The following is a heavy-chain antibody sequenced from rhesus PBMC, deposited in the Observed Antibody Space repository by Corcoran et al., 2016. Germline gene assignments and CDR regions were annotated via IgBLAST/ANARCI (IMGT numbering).Heavy chain of an antibody. J-gene: IGHJ4*01. D-gene: IGHD5-42*01. CDR2: ISGSGGNT. CDR1: GGSISRDY. V-gene: IGHV4-173*01. CDR3: ARTTELGIPFDY. Sequence: QLQLQESGPGLVKPSETLSLTCAVSGGSISRDYWSWIRSPPGKGLEWIGRISGSGGNTEYNPSRKSRVTSSIATSKNQFSLRLRSVTAADTAVYYCARTTELGIPFDYWGQGVQVTVSS.